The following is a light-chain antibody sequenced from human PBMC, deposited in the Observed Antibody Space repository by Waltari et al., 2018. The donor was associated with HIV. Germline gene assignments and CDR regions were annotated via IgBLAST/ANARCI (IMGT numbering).Light chain of an antibody. V-gene: IGLV1-47*01. CDR1: SSNIGNHY. CDR2: WNT. Sequence: QSVLTQSPSISGTPGQRVAISCSGSSSNIGNHYVSWYQQVPGTTPKLPIFWNTPRPSGFSVRFSGSVSGTSASLAISGLRSDDEANYYCAVWDNSLSAQVFGGGTTLTVL. J-gene: IGLJ3*02. CDR3: AVWDNSLSAQV.